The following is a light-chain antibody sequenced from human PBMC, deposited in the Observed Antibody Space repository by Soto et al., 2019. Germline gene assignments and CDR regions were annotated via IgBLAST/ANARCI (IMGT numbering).Light chain of an antibody. CDR3: HQYNNWPFS. Sequence: EIVLTQSPATLSLSPGERATLSCRPSQSLSSYLAWYQQRPGQAPSLLIYDASNRATGVPARFSATGSETDFTLTISGLQSEDSAVYFCHQYNNWPFSFGQGTRLEIK. CDR1: QSLSSY. J-gene: IGKJ5*01. V-gene: IGKV3-11*01. CDR2: DAS.